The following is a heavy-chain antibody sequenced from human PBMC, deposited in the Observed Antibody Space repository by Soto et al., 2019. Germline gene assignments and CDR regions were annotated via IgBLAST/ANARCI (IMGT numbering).Heavy chain of an antibody. Sequence: GGSLRLSCAASGFTFSSYAMSWVRQAPGKGLEWVSAISGSGGSTYYADSVKGRFTISRDNSKNTLYLQMNSLRAEDTAVYYCAKATYYYDSSGYYYDKGYFDYWGQGTLVTVSS. CDR2: ISGSGGST. D-gene: IGHD3-22*01. CDR1: GFTFSSYA. CDR3: AKATYYYDSSGYYYDKGYFDY. V-gene: IGHV3-23*01. J-gene: IGHJ4*02.